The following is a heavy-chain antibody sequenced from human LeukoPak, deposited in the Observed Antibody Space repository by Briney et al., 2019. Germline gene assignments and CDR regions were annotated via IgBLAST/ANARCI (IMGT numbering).Heavy chain of an antibody. V-gene: IGHV3-74*01. J-gene: IGHJ4*02. CDR2: ISGDGIVT. CDR1: GLTFNTYW. CDR3: ARDPSASSGWYDY. Sequence: GGSLRLSCAASGLTFNTYWMHWVRQAPGKGLVWVSRISGDGIVTNYADSVKGRFTISRDNAKNTLYLQMNSLRAEDTAVYFCARDPSASSGWYDYWGQGTLVTVSS. D-gene: IGHD6-19*01.